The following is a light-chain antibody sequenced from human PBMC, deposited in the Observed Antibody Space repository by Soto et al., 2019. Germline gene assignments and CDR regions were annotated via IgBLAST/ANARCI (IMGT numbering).Light chain of an antibody. J-gene: IGKJ2*01. V-gene: IGKV1-39*01. Sequence: DIQMTQSPSSLSASVGDRVTMTCRASQSISSYLNWYQQKPGKAPKLLIYAASSLQSGVPSRFSGSGSGTDFTLTISSLQPEDFATYSCQQSRTFGQGTKLEIK. CDR1: QSISSY. CDR2: AAS. CDR3: QQSRT.